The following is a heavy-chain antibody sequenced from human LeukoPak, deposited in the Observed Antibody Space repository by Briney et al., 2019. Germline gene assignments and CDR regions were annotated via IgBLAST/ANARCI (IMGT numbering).Heavy chain of an antibody. D-gene: IGHD6-6*01. CDR1: GGSISSYY. CDR3: ARDVAARQGFDY. V-gene: IGHV4-4*07. J-gene: IGHJ4*02. CDR2: LYTSGST. Sequence: SETLSLTCTVSGGSISSYYWSWIRQPAGKGLEWIGRLYTSGSTNYNPSLRTRVTMSVDTSKNHFSLKLTSVTAADTAVYYCARDVAARQGFDYWGQGTLVTVSS.